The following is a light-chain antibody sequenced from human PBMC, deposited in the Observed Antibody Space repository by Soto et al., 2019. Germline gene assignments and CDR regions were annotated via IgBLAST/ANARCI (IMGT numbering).Light chain of an antibody. CDR3: QQYFTVPHT. Sequence: DIQMTQSPSTLSASVRDSVTITCRASQSIDRRLAWYQKKPGKAPNLVIYDASTLESGDPSRFSGSGSGTEFTLTISSLPPDDSATYYCQQYFTVPHTFGLGTTLQIK. J-gene: IGKJ2*01. V-gene: IGKV1-5*01. CDR1: QSIDRR. CDR2: DAS.